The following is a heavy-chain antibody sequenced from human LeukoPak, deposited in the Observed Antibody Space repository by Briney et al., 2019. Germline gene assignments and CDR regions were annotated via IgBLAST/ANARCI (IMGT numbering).Heavy chain of an antibody. CDR3: ARDLSGIAAAVGVAERTNDAFDI. Sequence: ASVKVSCKASGYTCTGYYMHWVRQAPGQGLEWMGWINPNSGGTNYAQKFQGWVTMTRDTSISTAYMELSRLRSDDTAVYYCARDLSGIAAAVGVAERTNDAFDIWGQGTMVTVSS. CDR1: GYTCTGYY. V-gene: IGHV1-2*04. CDR2: INPNSGGT. D-gene: IGHD6-13*01. J-gene: IGHJ3*02.